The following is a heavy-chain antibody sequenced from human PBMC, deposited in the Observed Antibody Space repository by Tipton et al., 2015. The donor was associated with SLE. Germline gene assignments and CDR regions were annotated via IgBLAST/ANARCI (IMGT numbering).Heavy chain of an antibody. J-gene: IGHJ3*02. V-gene: IGHV4-34*01. D-gene: IGHD2-2*01. Sequence: TLSLTCAAYGGSFSGYYWSWIRQPPGKGLEWIGEINHSGSTNYNPSLKSRVTISVDTSKNQFSLKLSSVTAADTAVYYCARVMPGTDAFDIWGQGTMVTVSS. CDR1: GGSFSGYY. CDR2: INHSGST. CDR3: ARVMPGTDAFDI.